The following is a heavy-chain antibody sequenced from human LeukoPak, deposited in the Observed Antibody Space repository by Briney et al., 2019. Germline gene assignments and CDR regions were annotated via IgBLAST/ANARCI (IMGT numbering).Heavy chain of an antibody. CDR2: IRYDGSNK. J-gene: IGHJ4*02. Sequence: GGSLRLSCAASGFTFSSYGMHWVRQAPGKGLEWVALIRYDGSNKYYADSVKGRFTISRDNSKNTLYLQMNSLRAEDTAVYYCAKDGSIAVAGPAHFDYWGQGTLVTVSS. V-gene: IGHV3-30*02. D-gene: IGHD6-19*01. CDR3: AKDGSIAVAGPAHFDY. CDR1: GFTFSSYG.